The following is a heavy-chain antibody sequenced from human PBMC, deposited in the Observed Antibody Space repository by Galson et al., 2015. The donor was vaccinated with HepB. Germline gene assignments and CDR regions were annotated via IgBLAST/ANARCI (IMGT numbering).Heavy chain of an antibody. Sequence: SLRLSCAAPGFTFSSYGMHWVRQAPGKGLEWMAVISYDGSNKYYADSVKGRFTISRDNSKNTLYLQVNSLRAEDTAVYYCAAMRGDIRMIFDYWGQGTLVTVSS. V-gene: IGHV3-30*03. D-gene: IGHD3-10*01. CDR3: AAMRGDIRMIFDY. J-gene: IGHJ4*02. CDR1: GFTFSSYG. CDR2: ISYDGSNK.